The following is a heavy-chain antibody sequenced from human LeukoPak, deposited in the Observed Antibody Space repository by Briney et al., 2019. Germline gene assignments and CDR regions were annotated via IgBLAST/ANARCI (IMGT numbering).Heavy chain of an antibody. V-gene: IGHV3-74*01. CDR1: GFTFSSYW. D-gene: IGHD5-18*01. J-gene: IGHJ4*02. CDR2: INSDGNST. Sequence: PGGSLRLSCAASGFTFSSYWMHWVRQAPGKGLVWVSRINSDGNSTSYADSVKGRFTISRDSAKNTLYLQMNSLRAEDTAVYYCAREEIQLWSFDYWGQGTLVTVSS. CDR3: AREEIQLWSFDY.